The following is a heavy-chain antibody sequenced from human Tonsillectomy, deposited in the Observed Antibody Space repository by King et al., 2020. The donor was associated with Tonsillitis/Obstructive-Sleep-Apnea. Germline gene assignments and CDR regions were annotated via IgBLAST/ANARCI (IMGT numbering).Heavy chain of an antibody. CDR2: IIPIFNTK. J-gene: IGHJ6*03. Sequence: QLVQSGAEVKKPGSSVKVSCKASGGTFSTYAVNWVRQAPGQGLEWMGEIIPIFNTKNYAQKFQGRVTITADESTGTAYMELNRLRSEDTAVYYCARESPSYYDFWIDQPTNRDYYYYMDVWGKGTTVTVSS. CDR1: GGTFSTYA. D-gene: IGHD3-3*01. CDR3: ARESPSYYDFWIDQPTNRDYYYYMDV. V-gene: IGHV1-69*01.